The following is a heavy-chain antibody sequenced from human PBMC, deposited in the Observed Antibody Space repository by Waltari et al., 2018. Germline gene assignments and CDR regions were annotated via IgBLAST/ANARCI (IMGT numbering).Heavy chain of an antibody. CDR2: IKQDGSEK. CDR3: ARDSYYYGMDV. V-gene: IGHV3-7*01. CDR1: GFTFSSYW. Sequence: EVQLVESGGGLVQPGGSLRLSCAASGFTFSSYWMSWVRQAPGKGREWVANIKQDGSEKYYVDSVKGRFTSSRDNAKNSLYLQMNSLRAEDTAVYYCARDSYYYGMDVWGQGTTVTVSS. J-gene: IGHJ6*02.